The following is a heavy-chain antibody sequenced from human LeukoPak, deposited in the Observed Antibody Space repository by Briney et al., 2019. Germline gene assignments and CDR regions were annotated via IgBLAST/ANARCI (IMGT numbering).Heavy chain of an antibody. CDR1: GFSLSTSGVA. Sequence: SGPTLVKPTQTLTLTCTFSGFSLSTSGVAVGRIRQPPGRALEWLALIYWDDNKLYSPSLKSRLTISKDTSKNQVVLTMTNMDPVDTATYYCAHRGPQTRTFDYWGQGTLVTVSS. D-gene: IGHD3/OR15-3a*01. V-gene: IGHV2-5*02. CDR2: IYWDDNK. J-gene: IGHJ4*02. CDR3: AHRGPQTRTFDY.